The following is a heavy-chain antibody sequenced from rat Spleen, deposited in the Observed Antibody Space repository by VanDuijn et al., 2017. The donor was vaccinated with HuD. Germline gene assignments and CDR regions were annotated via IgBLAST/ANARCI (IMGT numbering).Heavy chain of an antibody. CDR2: ISPSGGGT. Sequence: EVQLVESGGGLVQPGRSLQLSCAASGFTFNNYDMAWVRQTPTKGLEWVASISPSGGGTYYRDSVKGRFTVSRDNARSTQYLQMDSLRSEDTATYYCGRQDTSGYSNWFTYWGQGTLVTVSS. D-gene: IGHD4-3*01. CDR1: GFTFNNYD. J-gene: IGHJ3*01. V-gene: IGHV5S23*01. CDR3: GRQDTSGYSNWFTY.